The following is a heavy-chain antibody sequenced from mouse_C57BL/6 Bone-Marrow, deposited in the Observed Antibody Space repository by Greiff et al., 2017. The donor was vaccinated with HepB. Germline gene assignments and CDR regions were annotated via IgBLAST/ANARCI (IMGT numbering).Heavy chain of an antibody. CDR3: ASYYGNQAWFAY. J-gene: IGHJ3*01. V-gene: IGHV14-3*01. D-gene: IGHD2-1*01. Sequence: VQLQQSVAELVRPGASVKLSCTASGFNIKNTYMHWVQQRPEQGLEWIGRIDPANGNTKYVPKFQGKATITADTSSNTAYLQLSSLTSGDTASYCCASYYGNQAWFAYWGEGTLVTVSA. CDR1: GFNIKNTY. CDR2: IDPANGNT.